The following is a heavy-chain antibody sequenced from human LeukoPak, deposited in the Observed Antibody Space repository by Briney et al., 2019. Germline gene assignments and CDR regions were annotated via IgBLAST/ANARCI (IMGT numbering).Heavy chain of an antibody. D-gene: IGHD5-24*01. J-gene: IGHJ1*01. V-gene: IGHV4-39*07. CDR3: AKGGDAYKVGNY. CDR1: GDTIDTRHFY. CDR2: IYYNLST. Sequence: SETLSLTCIVSGDTIDTRHFYWTWIRQPPGKGLGWIGSIYYNLSTSYNPSLLSRGTISVDTSKNQFSLRLTSVTAADTAMYYCAKGGDAYKVGNYWGPGTMVTVSS.